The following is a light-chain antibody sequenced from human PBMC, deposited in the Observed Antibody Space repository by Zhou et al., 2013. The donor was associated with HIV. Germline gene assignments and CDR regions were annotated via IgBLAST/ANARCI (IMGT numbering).Light chain of an antibody. CDR2: DAS. CDR1: QSVGSY. Sequence: EIVLTQSPATLSLSPGERATLSCRASQSVGSYLAWYQQKPGQAPRLLIYDASSRATGIPDRFSGSGSGTDFTLTISRLEPEDFAVYYCQHRSNWLTFGGGTKVEIK. CDR3: QHRSNWLT. V-gene: IGKV3-11*01. J-gene: IGKJ4*01.